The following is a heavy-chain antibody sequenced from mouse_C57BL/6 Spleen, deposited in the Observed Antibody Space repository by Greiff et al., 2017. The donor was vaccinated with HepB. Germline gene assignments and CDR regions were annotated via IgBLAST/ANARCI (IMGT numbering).Heavy chain of an antibody. CDR2: ISSGSSTI. V-gene: IGHV5-17*01. D-gene: IGHD2-4*01. J-gene: IGHJ2*01. Sequence: EVQGVESGGGLVKPGGSLKLSCAASGFTFSDYGMHWVRQAPEKGLEWVAYISSGSSTIYYADTVKGRFTISRDNAKKPLFLQMTSLRSEDTAMYYCARMITTGGYFDYWGQGTTLTVSS. CDR1: GFTFSDYG. CDR3: ARMITTGGYFDY.